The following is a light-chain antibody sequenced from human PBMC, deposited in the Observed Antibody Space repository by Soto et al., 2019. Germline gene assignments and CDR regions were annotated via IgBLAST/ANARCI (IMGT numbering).Light chain of an antibody. Sequence: QSALTQPASVSGSPGQSIAVSCTGTSSDVGSYDYVSWYQQHPDKAPKLMIYEVTQRPSGVPDRFSGSKSGTSASLAISGLQSEDEADYYCAAWDDSLNGLYVFGTGTKVTVL. CDR3: AAWDDSLNGLYV. CDR2: EVT. J-gene: IGLJ1*01. CDR1: SSDVGSYDY. V-gene: IGLV2-14*01.